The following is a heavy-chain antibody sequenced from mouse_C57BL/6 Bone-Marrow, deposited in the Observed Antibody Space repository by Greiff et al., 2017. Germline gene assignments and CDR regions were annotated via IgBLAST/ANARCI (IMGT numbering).Heavy chain of an antibody. CDR3: ARKDYYGSSARFAY. CDR2: IHPNSGST. CDR1: GYTFTSYW. Sequence: QVQLQQPGAALVKPGASVKLSCKASGYTFTSYWMHWVKQRPGQGLEWIGMIHPNSGSTNYNEKFKSKATLTVDKSSSTAYMQLSSLTSEDSAVYYCARKDYYGSSARFAYWGQGTLVTVSA. V-gene: IGHV1-64*01. J-gene: IGHJ3*01. D-gene: IGHD1-1*01.